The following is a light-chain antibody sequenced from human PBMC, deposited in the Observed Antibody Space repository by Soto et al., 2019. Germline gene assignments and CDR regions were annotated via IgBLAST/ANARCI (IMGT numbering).Light chain of an antibody. CDR2: EDS. CDR3: CSFTSSTTYV. V-gene: IGLV2-14*01. CDR1: SSDVGGYNY. J-gene: IGLJ1*01. Sequence: QSALTQPASVSGSLGQSITISCTGTSSDVGGYNYVSWYQQQPGKAPKLMISEDSNRPSGISNRFSGSKSGNTASLIISGLQAEDEADYYCCSFTSSTTYVFGTGTKVT.